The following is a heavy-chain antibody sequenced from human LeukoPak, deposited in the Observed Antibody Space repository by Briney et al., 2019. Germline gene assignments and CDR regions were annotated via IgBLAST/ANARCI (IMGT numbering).Heavy chain of an antibody. V-gene: IGHV3-48*04. J-gene: IGHJ4*02. D-gene: IGHD5-18*01. CDR1: GFQFSSFS. CDR2: ITSTSSAT. Sequence: GGSLRLSCAASGFQFSSFSMGWVRQAPGKGLEGLSYITSTSSATYYADSLQGRFTISRDNAKNSLYLQINSLRADDTAVYYCARAIASYGDSAYWGQGTLVTVSS. CDR3: ARAIASYGDSAY.